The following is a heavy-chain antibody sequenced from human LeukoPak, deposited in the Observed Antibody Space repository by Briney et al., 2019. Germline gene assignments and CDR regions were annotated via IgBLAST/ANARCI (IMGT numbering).Heavy chain of an antibody. Sequence: TGGSLRLSCAASRFTFSSYGMHWVRQAPGKGLEWVTFILYDASYTYYADSVKGRFTISRDNSKYTLYLQMNSLRPEDTAVYYCVKGSGNPSYYHYYYMDVWGKGTTVTVSS. CDR1: RFTFSSYG. D-gene: IGHD1-1*01. CDR3: VKGSGNPSYYHYYYMDV. CDR2: ILYDASYT. J-gene: IGHJ6*03. V-gene: IGHV3-30*02.